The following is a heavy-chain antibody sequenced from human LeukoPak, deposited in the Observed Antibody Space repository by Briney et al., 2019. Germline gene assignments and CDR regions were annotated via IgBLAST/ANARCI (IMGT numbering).Heavy chain of an antibody. D-gene: IGHD2-2*01. V-gene: IGHV1-8*01. J-gene: IGHJ6*02. Sequence: ASVKVSCKASGYTFTSYDINWVRQATEQGLKWMGWMNPNSGNTGYAQKFQGRVTMTRNTSISTAYMELSSLRSEDTAVYYCARVGEYCSSTSCYPYYYYGMDVWGQGTTVTVSS. CDR2: MNPNSGNT. CDR1: GYTFTSYD. CDR3: ARVGEYCSSTSCYPYYYYGMDV.